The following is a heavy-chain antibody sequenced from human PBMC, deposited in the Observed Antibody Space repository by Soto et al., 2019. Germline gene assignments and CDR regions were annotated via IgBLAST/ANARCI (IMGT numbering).Heavy chain of an antibody. CDR3: ARSIAVTGTYFSGLDV. CDR1: GWSFSSFW. J-gene: IGHJ6*02. Sequence: GESLKISCKGSGWSFSSFWVAWVRQTPGKGLEWLGIIYPGDLDTRYTSSFQGHVIISADKSSNTVYLQWSSLKASDTAMYYCARSIAVTGTYFSGLDVWGQGTPVTVS. V-gene: IGHV5-51*01. CDR2: IYPGDLDT. D-gene: IGHD6-19*01.